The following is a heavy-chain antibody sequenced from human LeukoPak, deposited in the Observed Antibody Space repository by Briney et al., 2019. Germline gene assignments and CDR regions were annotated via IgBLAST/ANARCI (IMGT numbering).Heavy chain of an antibody. D-gene: IGHD1-26*01. CDR2: IRYDGSNK. J-gene: IGHJ3*02. Sequence: PGGSLRLPCAASGFTFSSYGMHWVRQAPGKGLEWVAFIRYDGSNKYYADSVKGRFTISRDNAKNSLYLQMNSLRSDDTAVYYCARSYGTRSIIVGATGGSAFDIWGQGTMVTVSS. V-gene: IGHV3-30*02. CDR1: GFTFSSYG. CDR3: ARSYGTRSIIVGATGGSAFDI.